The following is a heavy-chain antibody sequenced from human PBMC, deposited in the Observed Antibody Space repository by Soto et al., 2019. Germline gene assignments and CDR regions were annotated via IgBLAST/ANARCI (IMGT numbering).Heavy chain of an antibody. Sequence: EVQLLESGGGLVQPGGSLRLSCAAAGFTFRSYAMSWVRQAPGKGLEWVSAISGSGGSTYYADSVKGRFTISRDNSKNTLYQIMNSRRAEDTAVDYCAKGMEDGDRLATISDFWGQGTLVTVSS. CDR3: AKGMEDGDRLATISDF. CDR2: ISGSGGST. D-gene: IGHD5-12*01. J-gene: IGHJ4*02. CDR1: GFTFRSYA. V-gene: IGHV3-23*01.